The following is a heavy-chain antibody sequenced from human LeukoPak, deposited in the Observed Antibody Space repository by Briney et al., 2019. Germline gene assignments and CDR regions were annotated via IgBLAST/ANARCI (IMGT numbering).Heavy chain of an antibody. CDR2: ISSSSNYI. CDR1: GFTFSSYA. CDR3: ARDIVPPGIFWEF. D-gene: IGHD2-2*01. V-gene: IGHV3-21*04. Sequence: PGGSLRLSCAASGFTFSSYAMNWVRQAPGKGLEWVSSISSSSNYIYYADSVKGRFTISRDNAKNSLYLQMNSLRAEDTAVYYCARDIVPPGIFWEFWGQGSLVTVSS. J-gene: IGHJ4*02.